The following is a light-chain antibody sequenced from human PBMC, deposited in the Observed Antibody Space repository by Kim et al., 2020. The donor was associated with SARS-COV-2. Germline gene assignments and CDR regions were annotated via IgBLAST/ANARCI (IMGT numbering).Light chain of an antibody. CDR3: TQCSKWPPRT. J-gene: IGKJ4*01. CDR1: QSVSSN. Sequence: IVLTQSPATLSLSPGERATLSCRASQSVSSNLAWYQQKTGQAPRLLISVASSRATGIPSRFSGSGAGTEFTLTISSVESEEFAVYYCTQCSKWPPRTFGAGT. CDR2: VAS. V-gene: IGKV3-15*01.